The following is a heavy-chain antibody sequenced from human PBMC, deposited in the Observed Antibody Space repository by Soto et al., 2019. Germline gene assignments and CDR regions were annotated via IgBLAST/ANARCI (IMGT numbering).Heavy chain of an antibody. CDR2: ISSSGSTI. J-gene: IGHJ6*02. Sequence: GGSLRLSCAASGFTFSSYEMNWVRQAPGKGLEWVSYISSSGSTIYYADSVKGRFTISRDNAKNSLYLQMNSLRAEDTAVYYCARDQYCSRTSCYQGGYYHYGMDVWGQGTTVTVSS. D-gene: IGHD2-2*01. V-gene: IGHV3-48*03. CDR1: GFTFSSYE. CDR3: ARDQYCSRTSCYQGGYYHYGMDV.